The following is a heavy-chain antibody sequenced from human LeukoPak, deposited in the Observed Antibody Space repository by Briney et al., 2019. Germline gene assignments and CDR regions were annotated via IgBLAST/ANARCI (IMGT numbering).Heavy chain of an antibody. D-gene: IGHD3-10*01. Sequence: SETLSLTCTVSGYSISSGYYWGWIRQPPGKGLGWIGSIYHSGSTYYNPSLKSRVTISVDTSKNQFSLKLSSVTTADTAVYYCARVEDYGSGSHGGYFDYWGQGTLVTVSS. CDR3: ARVEDYGSGSHGGYFDY. V-gene: IGHV4-38-2*02. J-gene: IGHJ4*02. CDR1: GYSISSGYY. CDR2: IYHSGST.